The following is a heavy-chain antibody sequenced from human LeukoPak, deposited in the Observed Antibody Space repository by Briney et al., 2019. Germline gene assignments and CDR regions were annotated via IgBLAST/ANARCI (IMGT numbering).Heavy chain of an antibody. CDR2: IYYSGST. CDR1: GGSISSYY. D-gene: IGHD6-6*01. V-gene: IGHV4-59*08. Sequence: SETLSLTCTVSGGSISSYYWSCIRQPPGKGLEWIGYIYYSGSTNYNPSLKTRVTISVDTSKNQFSLKVSSVTAADTAVYYCARRGASSSEEYWGQGTLVIVSS. J-gene: IGHJ4*02. CDR3: ARRGASSSEEY.